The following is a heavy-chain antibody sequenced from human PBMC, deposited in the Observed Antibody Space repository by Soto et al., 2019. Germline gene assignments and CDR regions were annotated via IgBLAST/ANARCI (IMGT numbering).Heavy chain of an antibody. J-gene: IGHJ6*01. V-gene: IGHV4-39*01. CDR3: ARQVHYYYGMDV. CDR2: IYYSGST. D-gene: IGHD1-1*01. CDR1: GRSISISIHY. Sequence: SDTLSLTSTVSGRSISISIHYWGWIRQPPGKGLEWIGSIYYSGSTYYNPSLKSRVTISVDTSKNQFSLKLSSVTAADTAVYYCARQVHYYYGMDVWGQGTTVT.